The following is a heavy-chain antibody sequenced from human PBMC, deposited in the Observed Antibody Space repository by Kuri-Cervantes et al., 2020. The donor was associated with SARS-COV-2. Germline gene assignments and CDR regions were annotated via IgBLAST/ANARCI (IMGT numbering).Heavy chain of an antibody. CDR1: GFTFSSYW. D-gene: IGHD1-7*01. CDR2: INSDGSST. J-gene: IGHJ6*02. V-gene: IGHV3-74*01. CDR3: ARCSGITGTDFYYYYGMDV. Sequence: GESLKISCAASGFTFSSYWMHWVRQAPGKGLVWVSRINSDGSSTSYADSVKGRFTISRDNAKNTLYLQMNSLRAEDTAVYYCARCSGITGTDFYYYYGMDVWGQGTTVTVSS.